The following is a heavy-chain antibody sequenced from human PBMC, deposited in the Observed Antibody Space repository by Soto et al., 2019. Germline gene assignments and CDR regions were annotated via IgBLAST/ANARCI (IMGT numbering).Heavy chain of an antibody. CDR1: GGSISSAGYS. D-gene: IGHD2-2*01. Sequence: QLQLQGSGSRLVKPAQTLSLSCTVSGGSISSAGYSWSWIRQSPGKDLEWIGSIYHSVNAFYNPTIKSHVTTSPARSRHQCSLTLTSVAAADTAVYFCAISSKALSFYAMDVWGQGTTVVVSS. CDR2: IYHSVNA. J-gene: IGHJ6*02. CDR3: AISSKALSFYAMDV. V-gene: IGHV4-30-2*06.